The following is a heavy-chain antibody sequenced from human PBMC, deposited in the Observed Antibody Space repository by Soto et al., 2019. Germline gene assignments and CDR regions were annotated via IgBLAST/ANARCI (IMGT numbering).Heavy chain of an antibody. J-gene: IGHJ6*01. D-gene: IGHD4-17*01. CDR1: GFTVSSDY. CDR3: ASELGYMNGDSV. V-gene: IGHV3-66*01. CDR2: IYSGGTT. Sequence: EVQVVESGGGLVQPGGSLRLSCAASGFTVSSDYMSWVRQAPGKGLEWVSVIYSGGTTYYADSVKGRFTISRDNSKNTLYLQISGLRPAHTAMYYCASELGYMNGDSVCGKGTTVTVIS.